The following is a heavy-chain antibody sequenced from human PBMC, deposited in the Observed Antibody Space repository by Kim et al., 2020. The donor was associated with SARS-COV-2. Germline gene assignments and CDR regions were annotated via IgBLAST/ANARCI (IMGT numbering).Heavy chain of an antibody. D-gene: IGHD3-22*01. J-gene: IGHJ4*02. V-gene: IGHV4-59*01. Sequence: SETLSLTCTVSGGSISSYYWSWIRQPPGKGLEWIGYIYYSGSTNYNPSLKSRVTISVDTSKNQFSLKLSSVTAADTAVYYCARSGLYDSSGYFHGGFDYWGQGTLVTISS. CDR3: ARSGLYDSSGYFHGGFDY. CDR1: GGSISSYY. CDR2: IYYSGST.